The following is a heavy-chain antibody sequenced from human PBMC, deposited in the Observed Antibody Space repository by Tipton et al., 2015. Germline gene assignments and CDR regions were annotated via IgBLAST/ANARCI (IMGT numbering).Heavy chain of an antibody. CDR3: ARLRMDTAMIGPPDFFGC. CDR2: IYPGDSDT. CDR1: GYSFTSHW. D-gene: IGHD5-18*01. Sequence: VQLVQSGAVVKKPGESLKISCEASGYSFTSHWIGWVRQMPGKGLEWMANIYPGDSDTRYSPPFQGQVTISADKSISTAYLQWSSLKASDAAMYYRARLRMDTAMIGPPDFFGCWGQGTLVTVSS. V-gene: IGHV5-51*01. J-gene: IGHJ4*02.